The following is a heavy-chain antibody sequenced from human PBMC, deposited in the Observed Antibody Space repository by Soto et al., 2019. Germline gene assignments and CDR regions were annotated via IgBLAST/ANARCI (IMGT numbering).Heavy chain of an antibody. Sequence: PGESLNISCKSSGYIFSKYWIGWVRQMPGKGLEWMGIIYPGDSDTRYSPSFQGQVTISADKSITTAYLQWRSLKASDTAIYYCVVYSSSSGRHFDYWGQGTLVTVSS. V-gene: IGHV5-51*01. CDR3: VVYSSSSGRHFDY. J-gene: IGHJ4*02. D-gene: IGHD6-6*01. CDR1: GYIFSKYW. CDR2: IYPGDSDT.